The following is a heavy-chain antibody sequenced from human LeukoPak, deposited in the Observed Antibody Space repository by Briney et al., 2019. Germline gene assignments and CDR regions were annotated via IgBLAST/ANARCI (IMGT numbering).Heavy chain of an antibody. D-gene: IGHD2-15*01. CDR2: INQDGSEK. CDR1: GFTFSSYW. V-gene: IGHV3-7*03. J-gene: IGHJ4*02. Sequence: GGSLRLSCAASGFTFSSYWMSWVRQAPGKGLEWVASINQDGSEKYCVDSVKGRFTISRDNAKNSLYLQMNSLRAEDTAVYYCASSGMCGGGTCYDLYFDFWGQGTLVTVSS. CDR3: ASSGMCGGGTCYDLYFDF.